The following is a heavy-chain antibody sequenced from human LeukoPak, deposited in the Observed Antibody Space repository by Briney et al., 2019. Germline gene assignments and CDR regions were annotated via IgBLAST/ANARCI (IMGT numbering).Heavy chain of an antibody. D-gene: IGHD3-3*01. CDR2: KRQDGSEK. CDR3: ARALRFRFLEWLSRFAALDY. V-gene: IGHV3-7*04. J-gene: IGHJ4*02. CDR1: GFTFSSYW. Sequence: QSGGSLRLSCAASGFTFSSYWMSWVRQAPGKGLEWVANKRQDGSEKYYVDSVKGRFTISRDNAKNSLYLQMNSLRAEDTAVYYCARALRFRFLEWLSRFAALDYWGQGTLVTVSS.